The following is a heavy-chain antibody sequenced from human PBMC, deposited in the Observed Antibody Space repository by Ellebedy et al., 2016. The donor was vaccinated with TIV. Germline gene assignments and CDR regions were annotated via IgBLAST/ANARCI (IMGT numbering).Heavy chain of an antibody. J-gene: IGHJ6*02. CDR3: ARGQYSAMDV. V-gene: IGHV6-1*01. CDR2: TYYRSKWYN. CDR1: GDSFTSSRVA. Sequence: SETLSLTXAMSGDSFTSSRVAWNWLRQSPSRGLEWLGRTYYRSKWYNDYALSVKSRITISPDTSKNQFSLQLNSVTPDDTAVYYCARGQYSAMDVWGQGTTVTVSS.